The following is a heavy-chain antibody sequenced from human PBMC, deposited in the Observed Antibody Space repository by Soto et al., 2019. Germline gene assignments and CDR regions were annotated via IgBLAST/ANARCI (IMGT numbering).Heavy chain of an antibody. D-gene: IGHD6-13*01. Sequence: ASVKVSCKASGYTFTSYGISWVRQAPGQGLEWMGWISAYNGNTNYAQKLQGRVTTTTDTSTSTAYMELRSLRSDDTAVYYCARDKYSSSWYGYYFDYWGQGTLVTVSS. CDR2: ISAYNGNT. CDR1: GYTFTSYG. J-gene: IGHJ4*02. CDR3: ARDKYSSSWYGYYFDY. V-gene: IGHV1-18*01.